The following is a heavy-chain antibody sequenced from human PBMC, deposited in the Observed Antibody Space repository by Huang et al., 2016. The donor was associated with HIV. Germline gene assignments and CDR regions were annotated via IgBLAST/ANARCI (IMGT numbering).Heavy chain of an antibody. CDR2: ISHSEST. CDR1: GGSISSGGYS. V-gene: IGHV4-30-2*01. Sequence: QLQLQESGSGLVKPSQTLSLTCTVSGGSISSGGYSWSWIRQPPGKGLEWIGYISHSESTYYNPSLKSRITMSVDRSTNHFSLKLTSVTAADTAVYYCARGIRGAVTTNYFDYWGQGTLVTVSS. D-gene: IGHD4-17*01. J-gene: IGHJ4*02. CDR3: ARGIRGAVTTNYFDY.